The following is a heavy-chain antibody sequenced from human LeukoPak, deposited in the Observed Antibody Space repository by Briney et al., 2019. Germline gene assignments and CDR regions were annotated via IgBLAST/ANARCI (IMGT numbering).Heavy chain of an antibody. Sequence: EASVKVSCKASGYTFTSYDINWVRQAPGQGLEWMGWINPNSGDTNYAQRFQGRVTMTRDTSISTAYMDLSRMTSDDTAVYYCARVRPRIDGSGTSYLRLYYFDYWGQGTLVTVSS. CDR1: GYTFTSYD. CDR2: INPNSGDT. CDR3: ARVRPRIDGSGTSYLRLYYFDY. J-gene: IGHJ4*02. V-gene: IGHV1-2*02. D-gene: IGHD3-10*01.